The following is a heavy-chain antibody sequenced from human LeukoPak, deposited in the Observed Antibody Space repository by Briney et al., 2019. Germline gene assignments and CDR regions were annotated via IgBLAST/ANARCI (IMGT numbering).Heavy chain of an antibody. CDR1: GGSISSSSYY. V-gene: IGHV4-39*07. Sequence: SETPSLTCTVSGGSISSSSYYWGWIRQPPGKGLEWIGSIYYSGSTNYNPSLKSRVTISVDTSKNQFSLKLSSVTAADTAVYYCARAHIAEEPFDYWGQGTLVTVSS. CDR3: ARAHIAEEPFDY. J-gene: IGHJ4*02. D-gene: IGHD6-13*01. CDR2: IYYSGST.